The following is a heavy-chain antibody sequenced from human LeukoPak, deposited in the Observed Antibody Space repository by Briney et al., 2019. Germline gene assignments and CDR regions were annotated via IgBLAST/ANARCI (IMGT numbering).Heavy chain of an antibody. CDR3: ARHSYGSGSVSHFDY. J-gene: IGHJ4*02. CDR2: IYHSGST. D-gene: IGHD3-10*01. V-gene: IGHV4-38-2*02. Sequence: SETLSLTCTVSGYSISSGYYWGWIRQPPGKGLEWIGSIYHSGSTNYNPSLKSRVTISVDTSKNQFSLKLSSVTAADTAVYYCARHSYGSGSVSHFDYWGQGTLVTVSS. CDR1: GYSISSGYY.